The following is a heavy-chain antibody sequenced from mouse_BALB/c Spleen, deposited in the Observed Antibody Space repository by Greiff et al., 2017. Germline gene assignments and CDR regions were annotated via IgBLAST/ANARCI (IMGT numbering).Heavy chain of an antibody. CDR1: GFTFSSFG. V-gene: IGHV5-17*02. Sequence: EVHLVESGGGLVQPGGSRKLSCAASGFTFSSFGMHWVRQAPEKGLEWVAYISSGSSTIYYADTVKGRFTISRDNPKNTLFLQMTSLRSEDTAMYYCARAWYFDVWGAGTTVTVSS. CDR3: ARAWYFDV. J-gene: IGHJ1*01. CDR2: ISSGSSTI.